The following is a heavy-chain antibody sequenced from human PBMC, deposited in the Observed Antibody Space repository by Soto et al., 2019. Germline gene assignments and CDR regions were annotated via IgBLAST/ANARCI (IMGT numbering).Heavy chain of an antibody. CDR3: ARSPGITGTRASQYAMYV. CDR1: GDTFNTFA. D-gene: IGHD1-20*01. Sequence: QVQLVQSGAEVKKPGSSVRVSCKTSGDTFNTFAISWVRQAPGQGLEWMGGIIPIFGTPDYAQQFPGRVTISADESTSTAYLELSSLRYEDTAVDYCARSPGITGTRASQYAMYVWGQGTTVTLSS. CDR2: IIPIFGTP. V-gene: IGHV1-69*01. J-gene: IGHJ6*02.